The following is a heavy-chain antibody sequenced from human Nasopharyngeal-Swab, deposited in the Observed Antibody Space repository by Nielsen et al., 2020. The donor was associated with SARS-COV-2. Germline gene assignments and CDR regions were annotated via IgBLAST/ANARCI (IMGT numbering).Heavy chain of an antibody. V-gene: IGHV3-30-3*01. D-gene: IGHD3-10*01. CDR3: ARVFDYYAPFDI. J-gene: IGHJ3*02. Sequence: GESLKISCAASGFTFSSIAMHWVRQAPGKGLEWVAVLSNDGSNKYYADSVEGRFTISRDNSKSTLYLQMNSLRAEDTAVYYCARVFDYYAPFDIWGQGTMVTVSS. CDR1: GFTFSSIA. CDR2: LSNDGSNK.